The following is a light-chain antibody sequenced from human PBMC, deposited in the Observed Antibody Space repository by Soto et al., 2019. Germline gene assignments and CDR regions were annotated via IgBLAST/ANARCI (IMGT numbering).Light chain of an antibody. Sequence: EIVMTQSPVTLSVSPGEGATLYCRASQTISSNLAWYQQKPGQPPRLLIYGASTSATDVPGRFSGSGSGTDFTLTISRLEPEDFAVYYCQEHASIFGQGTRLEI. CDR3: QEHASI. CDR2: GAS. CDR1: QTISSN. J-gene: IGKJ5*01. V-gene: IGKV3D-15*01.